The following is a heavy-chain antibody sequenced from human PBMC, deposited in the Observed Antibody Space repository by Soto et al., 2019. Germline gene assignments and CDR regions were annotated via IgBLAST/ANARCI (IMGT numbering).Heavy chain of an antibody. V-gene: IGHV3-30*18. J-gene: IGHJ5*02. D-gene: IGHD6-13*01. Sequence: PGGSLRLSCAASGFTFSSYDMHWVRQAPGKGLEWVAVISYDGSNKYYADSVKGRFTISRDNSKNTLYLQMNSLRAEDTAVYYCAKDLTAAAGARYNWFDPWGQGTLVTVSS. CDR3: AKDLTAAAGARYNWFDP. CDR2: ISYDGSNK. CDR1: GFTFSSYD.